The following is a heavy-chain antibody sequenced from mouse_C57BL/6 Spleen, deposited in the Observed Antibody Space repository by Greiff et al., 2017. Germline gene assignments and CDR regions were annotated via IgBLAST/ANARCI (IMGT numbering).Heavy chain of an antibody. Sequence: DVKLVESGGGLVKPGGSLKLSCAASGFTFSSYAMSWVRQTPEKRLEWVATISDGGSYTYYPDNVKGRFTISRDNANNNLYLQMSHLKSEDTAMYYCARDRAYYSNYGSYFDYWGQGTTLTVSS. J-gene: IGHJ2*01. V-gene: IGHV5-4*01. CDR3: ARDRAYYSNYGSYFDY. D-gene: IGHD2-5*01. CDR2: ISDGGSYT. CDR1: GFTFSSYA.